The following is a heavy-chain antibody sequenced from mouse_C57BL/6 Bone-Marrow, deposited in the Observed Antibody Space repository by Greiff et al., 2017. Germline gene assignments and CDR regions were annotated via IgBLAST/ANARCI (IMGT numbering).Heavy chain of an antibody. V-gene: IGHV1-74*01. J-gene: IGHJ2*01. D-gene: IGHD1-1*01. Sequence: VQLQQPGAELVRPGTSVKLSCKASGYTFTSYWMHWVKQRPGQGLEWIGRIHPSDSDTNYNQKFKGKATLTVDKSSSTAYMQLSSLTSEDSAVYYCAMPTVAPYYFDYWGQGTTLTVSS. CDR2: IHPSDSDT. CDR3: AMPTVAPYYFDY. CDR1: GYTFTSYW.